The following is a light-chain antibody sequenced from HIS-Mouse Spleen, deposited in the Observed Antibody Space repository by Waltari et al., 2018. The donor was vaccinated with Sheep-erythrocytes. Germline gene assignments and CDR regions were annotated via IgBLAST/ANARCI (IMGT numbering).Light chain of an antibody. CDR3: AAWDDSLSGWV. CDR2: RNI. J-gene: IGLJ3*02. V-gene: IGLV1-47*01. Sequence: QSVLTQPPSASGTPGQRVTISCSGSSSNIGSNYVYWYQQLPGTAPKLPLLRNILRPSGVLDRSSGPKSGTSASLAISGVRSEDEAEYYCAAWDDSLSGWVFGGGTKLTVL. CDR1: SSNIGSNY.